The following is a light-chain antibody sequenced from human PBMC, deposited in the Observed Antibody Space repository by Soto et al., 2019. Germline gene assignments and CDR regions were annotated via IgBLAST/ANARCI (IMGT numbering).Light chain of an antibody. CDR1: QSVSSN. Sequence: EIVMTQSPANLSVSPGERAALSCRASQSVSSNLAWYQQKPGQAPRLLIYGASTRATGVPARFYGSGSGTEFTLTISSLQSEDFAVYYCQQYNDWPPWTFGQGTKVDIK. CDR3: QQYNDWPPWT. V-gene: IGKV3-15*01. J-gene: IGKJ1*01. CDR2: GAS.